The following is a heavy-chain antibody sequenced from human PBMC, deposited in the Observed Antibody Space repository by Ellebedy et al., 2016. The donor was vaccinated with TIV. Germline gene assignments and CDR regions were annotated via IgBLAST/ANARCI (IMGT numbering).Heavy chain of an antibody. CDR3: ALRRLVSWRSGEF. CDR2: INPSDGNA. D-gene: IGHD6-19*01. J-gene: IGHJ4*02. Sequence: AASVKVSCKASGYTFTTYGLRWVRQAPGQGLDWVGYINPSDGNAVYGEKFQGRLTLTADTSTTTAYMDLRSLTSDDPAVYYCALRRLVSWRSGEFWGQGTLLSVSS. V-gene: IGHV1-18*01. CDR1: GYTFTTYG.